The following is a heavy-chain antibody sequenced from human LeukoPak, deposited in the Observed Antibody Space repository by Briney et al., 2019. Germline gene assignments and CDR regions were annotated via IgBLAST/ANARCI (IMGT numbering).Heavy chain of an antibody. J-gene: IGHJ5*02. CDR3: AREISSWYRTEGRFDP. CDR2: IKQDGSEK. CDR1: GFTFSNYW. D-gene: IGHD6-13*01. V-gene: IGHV3-7*01. Sequence: GGSLRLSCAASGFTFSNYWMSWVRQAPGKGLEWVANIKQDGSEKGHVDSVNGRFTISRDNAKNSLYLQMNSLRVADTAVYYCAREISSWYRTEGRFDPWGQGTLVTVSS.